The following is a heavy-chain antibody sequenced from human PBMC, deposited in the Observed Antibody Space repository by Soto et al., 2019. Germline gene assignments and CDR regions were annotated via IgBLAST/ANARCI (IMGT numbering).Heavy chain of an antibody. CDR2: IYYSGST. D-gene: IGHD1-26*01. Sequence: SETLSLTCTVSGGSISNYYWSWIRQPPGGGLEWIGYIYYSGSTNYNPALKSRLTISVGTSRKEFSLRLTSVTAADSAVYYCARDPGGRFDSWGQGTLVTVSS. CDR3: ARDPGGRFDS. J-gene: IGHJ4*02. CDR1: GGSISNYY. V-gene: IGHV4-59*01.